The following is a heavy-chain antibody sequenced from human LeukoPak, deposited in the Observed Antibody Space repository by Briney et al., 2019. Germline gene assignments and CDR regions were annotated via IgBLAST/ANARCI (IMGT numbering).Heavy chain of an antibody. V-gene: IGHV4-39*07. Sequence: PSETLSLTCTVSGGSISSSSYYWGWIRQPPGKGLEWIGSIYYSGSTYYNPSLKSRVTISVDTSKNQFSLKLSSVTAADTAVYYCARVPAGFGSQGYYYYMDVWGKGTTVTVSS. CDR3: ARVPAGFGSQGYYYYMDV. J-gene: IGHJ6*03. CDR2: IYYSGST. D-gene: IGHD3-10*01. CDR1: GGSISSSSYY.